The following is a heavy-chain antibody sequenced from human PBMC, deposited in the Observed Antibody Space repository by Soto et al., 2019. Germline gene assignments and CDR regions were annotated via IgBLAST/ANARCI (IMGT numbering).Heavy chain of an antibody. CDR2: INAGNGNT. CDR1: GYTFTNYA. V-gene: IGHV1-3*01. D-gene: IGHD3-10*01. J-gene: IGHJ4*02. Sequence: QVQLVQSGAEVKKPGASVKVSCKASGYTFTNYAIDWLRQAPGQRLEWMGWINAGNGNTKYSQKFLGRVPITRDTSVSAAYMELSSLSSEDTAVYYCARVMGFVPSDYWGQGILVTVSS. CDR3: ARVMGFVPSDY.